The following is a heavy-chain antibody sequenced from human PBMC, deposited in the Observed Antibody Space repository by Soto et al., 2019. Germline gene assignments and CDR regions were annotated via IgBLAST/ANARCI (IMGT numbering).Heavy chain of an antibody. D-gene: IGHD6-19*01. CDR3: AYSTGWYRHDV. Sequence: QVQLQESGPGLVKPSGTLSLTCAVSGDSISNSRRWTWVRQPPGKGLEWIGDIFHSGDSNYNPSLKSRVFIAVDKSQNQFSLKVSSVTAADTAVDYWAYSTGWYRHDVWGQGTLVTVSS. V-gene: IGHV4-4*02. CDR2: IFHSGDS. J-gene: IGHJ3*01. CDR1: GDSISNSRR.